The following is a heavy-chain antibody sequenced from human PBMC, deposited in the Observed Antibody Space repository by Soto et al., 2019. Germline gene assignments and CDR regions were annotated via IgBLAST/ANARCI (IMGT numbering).Heavy chain of an antibody. D-gene: IGHD1-1*01. CDR3: AKPEYKGAFDI. CDR1: GFTFSSYG. V-gene: IGHV3-30*18. Sequence: QVQLVESGGGVVQPGRSLRLSCAASGFTFSSYGMHWVRQAPGKGLEWVAVISYDGSNKYYADSVKGRFTISRDNSKNALYQQMNSLRAEDTAVYCCAKPEYKGAFDIWGQGTMVTVSS. J-gene: IGHJ3*02. CDR2: ISYDGSNK.